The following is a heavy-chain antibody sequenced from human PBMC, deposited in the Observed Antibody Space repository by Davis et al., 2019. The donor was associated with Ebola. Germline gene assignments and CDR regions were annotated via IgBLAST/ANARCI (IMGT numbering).Heavy chain of an antibody. Sequence: PGGSLRLSCAASGFTFSSYAMHWVRQAPGKGLEWVAVISCDGSNKYYADSVKGRFTISRDNSKNTLYLQMNSLRAEDTAVYYCASSRGYSYGYFDYWGQGTLVTVSS. V-gene: IGHV3-30-3*01. J-gene: IGHJ4*02. CDR1: GFTFSSYA. CDR3: ASSRGYSYGYFDY. CDR2: ISCDGSNK. D-gene: IGHD5-18*01.